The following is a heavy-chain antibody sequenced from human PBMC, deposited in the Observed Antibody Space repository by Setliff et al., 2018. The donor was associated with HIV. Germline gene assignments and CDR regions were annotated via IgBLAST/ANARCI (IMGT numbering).Heavy chain of an antibody. CDR3: ACGAAAGTDYYYYYYMDV. D-gene: IGHD6-13*01. CDR2: IYHGGST. CDR1: AYSLSGGYY. J-gene: IGHJ6*03. Sequence: NPSETLSLTCAVSAYSLSGGYYWGWIRQPPGKGLEWIGSIYHGGSTYYNPSLKSRVTISVDKSKNQFSLKLTPVTAADTAVYYCACGAAAGTDYYYYYYMDVWGKGTTVTVSS. V-gene: IGHV4-38-2*01.